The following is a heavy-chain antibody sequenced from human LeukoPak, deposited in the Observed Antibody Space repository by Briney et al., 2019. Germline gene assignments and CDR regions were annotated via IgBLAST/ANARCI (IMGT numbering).Heavy chain of an antibody. CDR3: AKGSRYYYDSSGYYRY. CDR2: ISDGGSTT. J-gene: IGHJ4*02. V-gene: IGHV3-74*01. D-gene: IGHD3-22*01. Sequence: PGGSLRLSCAASGFTFSSYWMHWVRQAPGKGLVWVSRISDGGSTTTYADSVKGRFTISRDNSKNTLYLQMNSLRADDTAVYYCAKGSRYYYDSSGYYRYWGQGTLVTVSS. CDR1: GFTFSSYW.